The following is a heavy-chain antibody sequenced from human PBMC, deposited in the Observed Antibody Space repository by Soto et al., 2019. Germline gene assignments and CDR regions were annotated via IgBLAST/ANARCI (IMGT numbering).Heavy chain of an antibody. CDR1: GFTFSSYA. J-gene: IGHJ4*02. CDR3: AKGRESDSSGPDY. CDR2: ISYVGSNK. V-gene: IGHV3-30*18. Sequence: VQLLESGGGLVQPGGSLRLSCAASGFTFSSYAIIWVRQAPGKGLEWVSVISYVGSNKYYADSVKGRFTISTDNSKNTLYLQMNSLRAEDTAVYYFAKGRESDSSGPDYWGQGTLVTVSS. D-gene: IGHD3-22*01.